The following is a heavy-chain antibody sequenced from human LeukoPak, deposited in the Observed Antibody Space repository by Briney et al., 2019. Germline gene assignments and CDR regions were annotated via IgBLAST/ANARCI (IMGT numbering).Heavy chain of an antibody. Sequence: ASVKVSCKASGYTFTGYYMHWVRQAPGQGLEWMGWINPNSGGTNYAQKFQGRVTMTRDTSISTAYMELSRLRSDDTAVYYCAREWEDYGDYPANNPTYWGQGTLVTVSS. D-gene: IGHD4-17*01. CDR2: INPNSGGT. CDR1: GYTFTGYY. CDR3: AREWEDYGDYPANNPTY. V-gene: IGHV1-2*02. J-gene: IGHJ4*02.